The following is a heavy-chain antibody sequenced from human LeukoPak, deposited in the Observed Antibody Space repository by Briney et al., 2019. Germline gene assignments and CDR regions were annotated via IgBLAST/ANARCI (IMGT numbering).Heavy chain of an antibody. Sequence: TGGSLRLSCAASGFTVNNNYMCWVRQAPGKGLEWVAVIYAGGSPYYADSVKGRFTISRDDSKNTLFLQMNSLRVEDTAVYHCARGPLITGITDWGQGTLVPVSS. CDR1: GFTVNNNY. D-gene: IGHD1-7*01. V-gene: IGHV3-53*01. CDR2: IYAGGSP. CDR3: ARGPLITGITD. J-gene: IGHJ4*01.